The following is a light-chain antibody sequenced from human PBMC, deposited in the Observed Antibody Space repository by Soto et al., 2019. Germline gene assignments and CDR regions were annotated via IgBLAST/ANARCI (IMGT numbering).Light chain of an antibody. J-gene: IGLJ2*01. Sequence: QSALTQPASVSGSPGQSITISCTGTSSDVGAYNYVSWYQQHPGKAPKVMIFDVSNRPSGISNRFPGYKAGNTAPLTISGLAAEDEADYYCSSYTGSNTLGFGGGTKVTVL. CDR1: SSDVGAYNY. CDR3: SSYTGSNTLG. CDR2: DVS. V-gene: IGLV2-14*03.